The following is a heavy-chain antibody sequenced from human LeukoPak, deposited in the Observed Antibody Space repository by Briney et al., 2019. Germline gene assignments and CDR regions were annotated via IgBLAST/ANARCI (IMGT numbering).Heavy chain of an antibody. Sequence: GGSLRLSCAASGFTFSSYSMNWVRQAPGKGLEWVSSISSSSSYKYYADSVKGRFTISRDNSKNSLYLQMNSLRAEDTAVYYCAQLGITMIGGVWGKGTTVTISS. J-gene: IGHJ6*04. CDR3: AQLGITMIGGV. V-gene: IGHV3-21*01. D-gene: IGHD3-10*02. CDR1: GFTFSSYS. CDR2: ISSSSSYK.